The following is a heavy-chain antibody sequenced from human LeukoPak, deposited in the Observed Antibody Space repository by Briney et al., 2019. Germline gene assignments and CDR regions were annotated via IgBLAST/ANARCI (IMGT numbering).Heavy chain of an antibody. J-gene: IGHJ2*01. CDR3: ARFKLGAYFDL. CDR1: GGSISSYY. D-gene: IGHD3-16*01. CDR2: IYYSGST. V-gene: IGHV4-59*08. Sequence: SETLSLTCTVSGGSISSYYWSWIRQPPGKGLEWIGYIYYSGSTNYNPSLKSRVTILLDTSKNQCSLKLTSVSAADTAVYYCARFKLGAYFDLWGRGTLVTVSS.